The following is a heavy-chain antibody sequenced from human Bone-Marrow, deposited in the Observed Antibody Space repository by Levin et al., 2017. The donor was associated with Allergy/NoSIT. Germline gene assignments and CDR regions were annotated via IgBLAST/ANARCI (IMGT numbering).Heavy chain of an antibody. J-gene: IGHJ4*02. CDR1: GYTFTSYA. CDR2: INAGNGNT. D-gene: IGHD2-8*01. V-gene: IGHV1-3*01. Sequence: ASVKVSCKASGYTFTSYAMHWVRQAPGQRLEWMGWINAGNGNTKYSQKFQGRVTITRDTSASTAYMELSSLRSEDTAVYYCARDRTLVVSAHFDYWGQGTLVTVSS. CDR3: ARDRTLVVSAHFDY.